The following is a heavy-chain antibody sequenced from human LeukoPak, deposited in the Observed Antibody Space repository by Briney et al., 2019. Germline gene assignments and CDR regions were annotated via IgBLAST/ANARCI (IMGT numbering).Heavy chain of an antibody. CDR1: GYTFTSYD. J-gene: IGHJ4*02. CDR3: ARGGYAGISDY. CDR2: INPNSGGT. V-gene: IGHV1-2*02. Sequence: ASVKVSCKASGYTFTSYDINWVRQATGQGLEWMGWINPNSGGTNYAQKFQGRVTMTRDTSISTAYMELSRLGSDDTAVYYCARGGYAGISDYWGQGTLVTVSS. D-gene: IGHD5-12*01.